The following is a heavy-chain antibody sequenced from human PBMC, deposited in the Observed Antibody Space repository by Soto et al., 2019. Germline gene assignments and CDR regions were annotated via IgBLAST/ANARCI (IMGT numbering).Heavy chain of an antibody. Sequence: GGSLRLSCAASGFTFSRYGMHWVRQAPGKGLEWVALIWSHGKAQVYVDSVKGRFTISRDNSKNTLYLQMDSLRDEDTAVYYCARDDDYEANAFDLCGQGTLVTVS. CDR2: IWSHGKAQ. V-gene: IGHV3-33*01. J-gene: IGHJ4*02. CDR1: GFTFSRYG. D-gene: IGHD4-17*01. CDR3: ARDDDYEANAFDL.